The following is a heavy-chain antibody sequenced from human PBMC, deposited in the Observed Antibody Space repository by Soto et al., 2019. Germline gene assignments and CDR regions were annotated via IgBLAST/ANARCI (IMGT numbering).Heavy chain of an antibody. CDR1: GGSINRDDSY. CDR3: ARQASMWTQRSVIFDS. V-gene: IGHV4-39*01. Sequence: QLHLHESGPGLVEPSETLSLTCTVSGGSINRDDSYWGWIRQAPGKGPEWFGSIYYTGGAYYNPSLKSRVTMSIDLSKNQFSLKLSSVTAADTAIYYCARQASMWTQRSVIFDSWGQGTLVSVSS. CDR2: IYYTGGA. J-gene: IGHJ4*02. D-gene: IGHD5-18*01.